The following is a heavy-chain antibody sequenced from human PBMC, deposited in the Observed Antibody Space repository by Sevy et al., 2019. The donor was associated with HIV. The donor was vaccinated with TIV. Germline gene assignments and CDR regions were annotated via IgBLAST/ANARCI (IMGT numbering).Heavy chain of an antibody. J-gene: IGHJ3*02. CDR2: IHYSGVT. Sequence: SETLSLTCSVSGGSISSGDYYWGWIRQPPGKGLEWIGYIHYSGVTYYNPSLKSRVSQSLDTSKHQFSLKLNSVTATDTAGYYCARGGGGPGVMITFGGAKYTFDIWGQGTMVTVSS. CDR1: GGSISSGDYY. CDR3: ARGGGGPGVMITFGGAKYTFDI. V-gene: IGHV4-30-4*08. D-gene: IGHD3-16*01.